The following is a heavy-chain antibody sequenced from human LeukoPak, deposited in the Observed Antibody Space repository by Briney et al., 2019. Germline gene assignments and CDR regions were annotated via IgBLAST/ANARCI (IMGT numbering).Heavy chain of an antibody. CDR3: ARGRYCAGPTCSAHFDY. V-gene: IGHV3-7*01. CDR1: GFTFSSYW. Sequence: GGSLRLSCAASGFTFSSYWMSWVRQAPGKGREWVANVRQDGGEIYYVDAVKGRFTISRDNAKNSLYLQMNSLRAEDTAVYYCARGRYCAGPTCSAHFDYWGQGTLVTVSS. J-gene: IGHJ4*02. D-gene: IGHD2-21*01. CDR2: VRQDGGEI.